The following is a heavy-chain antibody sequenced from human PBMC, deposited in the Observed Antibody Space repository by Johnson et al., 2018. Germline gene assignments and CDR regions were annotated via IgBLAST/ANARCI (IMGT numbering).Heavy chain of an antibody. CDR3: AKASAEGLGTIAFDI. Sequence: QVQLVQSGGGVVQPGRSLRLSCAASGFSFSNYGMHWVRQAPGKGLELVAVISYDGSNEYYADSVTGRFIISRDNSKKNLYLQMNSLRPEDRAVYYCAKASAEGLGTIAFDIWGQGTMVTVSS. CDR2: ISYDGSNE. V-gene: IGHV3-30*18. CDR1: GFSFSNYG. J-gene: IGHJ3*02. D-gene: IGHD7-27*01.